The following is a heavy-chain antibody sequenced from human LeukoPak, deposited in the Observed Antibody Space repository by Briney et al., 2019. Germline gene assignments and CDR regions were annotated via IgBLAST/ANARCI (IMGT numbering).Heavy chain of an antibody. J-gene: IGHJ4*02. CDR2: IYSGGRT. CDR3: AREGIIGGFDY. D-gene: IGHD2/OR15-2a*01. V-gene: IGHV3-53*01. Sequence: GGSLRLSCAASGFTVSSNDMSWVRQAPGKGLEWVSVIYSGGRTYYADSVKGRFTISRDNSKNTLYLQMNSLRAEDTAVYYCAREGIIGGFDYWGQGTLVTVSS. CDR1: GFTVSSND.